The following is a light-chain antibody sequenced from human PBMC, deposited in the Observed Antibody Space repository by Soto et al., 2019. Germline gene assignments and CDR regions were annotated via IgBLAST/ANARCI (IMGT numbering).Light chain of an antibody. V-gene: IGKV3-11*01. J-gene: IGKJ1*01. CDR3: QQRSNWPWT. CDR2: GAS. Sequence: EIVMTQSPATLSVSPGERATLSCRASQSVKSNLAWYQQNPGQAPRLLIYGASNRATGIPARFSGSGSGTDFTLTISSLEPEDFAVYYCQQRSNWPWTFGQGTKVDI. CDR1: QSVKSN.